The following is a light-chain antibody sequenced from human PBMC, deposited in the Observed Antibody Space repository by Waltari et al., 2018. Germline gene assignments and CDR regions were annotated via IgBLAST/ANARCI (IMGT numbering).Light chain of an antibody. J-gene: IGLJ2*01. CDR1: TSNIGKTF. CDR2: KDN. V-gene: IGLV1-47*01. CDR3: AAWDDSDGGRVV. Sequence: QSVMTQPPSLSGTPGQTVTISCSGSTSNIGKTFVFWYQQLAGTAPKLPIYKDNQRPSGVPDRFSGSKSGTSASLAISGLQSDDEADYYCAAWDDSDGGRVVFGGGTTLTVL.